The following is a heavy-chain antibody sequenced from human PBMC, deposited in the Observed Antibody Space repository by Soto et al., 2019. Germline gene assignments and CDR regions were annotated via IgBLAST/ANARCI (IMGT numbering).Heavy chain of an antibody. CDR1: GYASLSYA. D-gene: IGHD3-10*01. V-gene: IGHV1-3*01. CDR3: AREIPGVTSFDY. CDR2: INAGVDGT. Sequence: QVQLVQSGPEMMQPGASVKVPCKASGYASLSYAMHWVRQVHGQVYEWLGWINAGVDGTMYSERFQGRVRITRDTPANTVYMELNALTSEDTAVYYCAREIPGVTSFDYWGQGTLVIVSS. J-gene: IGHJ4*02.